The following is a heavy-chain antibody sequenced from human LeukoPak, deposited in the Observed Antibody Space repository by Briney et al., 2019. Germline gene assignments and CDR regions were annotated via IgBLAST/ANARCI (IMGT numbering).Heavy chain of an antibody. D-gene: IGHD4-17*01. V-gene: IGHV4-39*07. Sequence: PSETLSLTCTVSGGSISSNSYYWGWLRQPPGKGLEWIGSIYYSGSTYYNPSLKSRVTISVDTSKNQFSLKLSSVTAADTAVYYCARDSTDYAFDYWGQGTLVTVSS. CDR2: IYYSGST. J-gene: IGHJ4*02. CDR1: GGSISSNSYY. CDR3: ARDSTDYAFDY.